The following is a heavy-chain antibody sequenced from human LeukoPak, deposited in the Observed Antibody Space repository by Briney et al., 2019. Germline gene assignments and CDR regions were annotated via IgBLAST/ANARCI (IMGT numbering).Heavy chain of an antibody. Sequence: ASVKVSCKASGYSFTEHYIYWVRQAPGQGLEWVGRINCNSGDANYAQKFQGRVTMTRDTSISTAYMELSRLRSDDTAVYYCARGDTMIVVVPLGFDYWGQGTLVTVSS. J-gene: IGHJ4*02. V-gene: IGHV1-2*02. CDR1: GYSFTEHY. CDR3: ARGDTMIVVVPLGFDY. CDR2: INCNSGDA. D-gene: IGHD3-22*01.